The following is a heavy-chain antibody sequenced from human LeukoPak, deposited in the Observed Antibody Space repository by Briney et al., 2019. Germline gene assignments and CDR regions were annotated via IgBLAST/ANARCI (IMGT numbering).Heavy chain of an antibody. CDR3: ARGRIVATISYYYYYMDV. V-gene: IGHV4-59*01. CDR2: IYYSGST. CDR1: GGSISIYY. J-gene: IGHJ6*03. Sequence: SETLSLTCTVSGGSISIYYWSWIRHPPEKGLEWIGYIYYSGSTNYNPSLKSRVTISVDTSKTQSSLKLSSVTAAETAVYYCARGRIVATISYYYYYMDVWGKGTTVTVSS. D-gene: IGHD5-12*01.